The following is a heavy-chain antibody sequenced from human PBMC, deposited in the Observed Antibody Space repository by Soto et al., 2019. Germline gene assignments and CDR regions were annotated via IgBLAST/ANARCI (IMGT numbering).Heavy chain of an antibody. D-gene: IGHD2-8*01. CDR2: ITPLLGTA. Sequence: QVQLVQSGAEVKKPGSSVRVSCKASGDTFTGHAITWVRQAPAQGLEWLGVITPLLGTANYAPNFQGRVTITADDSATTTFLDLTSLKFDDTAVYYCARLRLEPEGVNIPLMFGLDVWGQGTTVTVSS. CDR1: GDTFTGHA. CDR3: ARLRLEPEGVNIPLMFGLDV. J-gene: IGHJ6*02. V-gene: IGHV1-69*01.